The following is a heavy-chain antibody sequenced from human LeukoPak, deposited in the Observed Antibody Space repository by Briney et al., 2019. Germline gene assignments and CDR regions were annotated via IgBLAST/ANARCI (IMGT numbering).Heavy chain of an antibody. Sequence: SETLSLTCTVSRGSISGYSWSWIRQSPGGGLEWIGYIYYSGDTAYNPSLRSRVTLSVDTSKNQFSLQLRSVTAADTAVYYCARAEIAAAGHAHYYYMDVWGKGTTVTVSS. CDR2: IYYSGDT. CDR3: ARAEIAAAGHAHYYYMDV. D-gene: IGHD6-13*01. CDR1: RGSISGYS. J-gene: IGHJ6*03. V-gene: IGHV4-59*01.